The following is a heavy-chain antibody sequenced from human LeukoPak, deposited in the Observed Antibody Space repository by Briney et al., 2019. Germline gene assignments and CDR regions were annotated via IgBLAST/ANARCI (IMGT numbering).Heavy chain of an antibody. D-gene: IGHD1/OR15-1a*01. CDR3: AGGNSMDV. J-gene: IGHJ6*04. V-gene: IGHV3-7*03. CDR2: IKSDGSGI. Sequence: GGSLRLSCAVSGFPFSNSWMYWVRQAPGKGLEGVANIKSDGSGISYVDSVKGRFIISRDNARNSLYLQLNSLRVEDTAVYFCAGGNSMDVWGKGTAVTVSS. CDR1: GFPFSNSW.